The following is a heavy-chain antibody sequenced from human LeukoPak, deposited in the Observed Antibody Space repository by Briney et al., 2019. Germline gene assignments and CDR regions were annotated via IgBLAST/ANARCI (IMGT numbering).Heavy chain of an antibody. CDR1: GGSISSYY. D-gene: IGHD6-19*01. V-gene: IGHV4-59*01. J-gene: IGHJ3*02. Sequence: PSETLSLTCTVSGGSISSYYWSWIRQPPGKGLEWIGYIYYSGSTNYNPSLKSRVTISVDTSKNQFSLKLSSVTAADTAVYYCARARIALAGGAFDIWGPGTMVTISS. CDR3: ARARIALAGGAFDI. CDR2: IYYSGST.